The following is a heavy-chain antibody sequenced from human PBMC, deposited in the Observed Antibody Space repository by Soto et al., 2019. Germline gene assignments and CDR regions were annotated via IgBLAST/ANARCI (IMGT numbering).Heavy chain of an antibody. Sequence: GASVKVSCKASGYTFTSYGISWVRQAPGQGLEWMGVINPSGGSTTYAQRFQGRVTMSSDTSTSTVYMELSSLRSEDTAVYYCARSWLKEYYFDYWGQGTLVTVSS. CDR3: ARSWLKEYYFDY. J-gene: IGHJ4*02. V-gene: IGHV1-46*01. CDR2: INPSGGST. CDR1: GYTFTSYG. D-gene: IGHD5-12*01.